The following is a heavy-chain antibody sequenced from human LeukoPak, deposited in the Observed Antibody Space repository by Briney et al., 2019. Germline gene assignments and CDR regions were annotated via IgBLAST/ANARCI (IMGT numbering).Heavy chain of an antibody. CDR2: IKQDGSEK. V-gene: IGHV3-7*01. CDR3: ARSEAGSYSRYYYYYMDV. Sequence: GGSLRLSCAASGFTFSGYWMSWVRQAPGKGLEWVANIKQDGSEKYYVDSVKGRFTISRDNAKKSLYLQMNSLRAEDTAVYYCARSEAGSYSRYYYYYMDVWGKGTTVTISS. CDR1: GFTFSGYW. J-gene: IGHJ6*03. D-gene: IGHD3-10*01.